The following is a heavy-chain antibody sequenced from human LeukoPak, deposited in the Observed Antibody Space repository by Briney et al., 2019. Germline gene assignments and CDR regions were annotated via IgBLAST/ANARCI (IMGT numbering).Heavy chain of an antibody. CDR3: ARGGGYYYGSGSPAGAFDI. Sequence: PSETLSLTCTVSGGSISSYYWSWIRQPPGKGLEWIGYIYYSGSTNYNPSLKSRVTISVDTPKNQFSLKLSSVTAADTAVYYCARGGGYYYGSGSPAGAFDIWGQGTMVTVSS. V-gene: IGHV4-59*01. CDR2: IYYSGST. CDR1: GGSISSYY. D-gene: IGHD3-10*01. J-gene: IGHJ3*02.